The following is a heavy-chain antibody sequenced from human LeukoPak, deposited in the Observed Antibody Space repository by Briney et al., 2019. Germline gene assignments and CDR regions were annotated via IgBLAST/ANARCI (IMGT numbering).Heavy chain of an antibody. CDR2: ISSASSTI. CDR3: ARDRYLDIDY. V-gene: IGHV3-48*01. Sequence: GGSLRLSCAASGFTFDGYSMNWVRQAPGKGLEWISYISSASSTIYYAASVKGRFTTSRDNAKNLLFLQIHSLRAEDTAMYYCARDRYLDIDYWGQGTLVTVSS. D-gene: IGHD5-12*01. CDR1: GFTFDGYS. J-gene: IGHJ4*02.